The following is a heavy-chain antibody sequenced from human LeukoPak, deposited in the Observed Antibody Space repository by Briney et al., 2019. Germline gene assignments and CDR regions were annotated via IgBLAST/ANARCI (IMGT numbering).Heavy chain of an antibody. Sequence: SETLSLTCTVSGGSISSYYWSWIRQPPGKGLEWIGYIYYSGSTNYNPSLKSRVTISVDTSKNRFSLKLSSVTAADTAVYYCARVRHYYDSSGYLDYFDYWGQGTLVTVSS. V-gene: IGHV4-59*01. J-gene: IGHJ4*02. CDR3: ARVRHYYDSSGYLDYFDY. CDR1: GGSISSYY. D-gene: IGHD3-22*01. CDR2: IYYSGST.